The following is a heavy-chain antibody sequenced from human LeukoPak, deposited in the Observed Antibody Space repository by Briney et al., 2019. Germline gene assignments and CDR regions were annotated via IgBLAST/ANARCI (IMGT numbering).Heavy chain of an antibody. CDR1: GGSISGYY. D-gene: IGHD3-22*01. J-gene: IGHJ4*02. CDR3: ARDWSMITYEY. CDR2: IYSSGAT. Sequence: SETLSLTCTVSGGSISGYYWSWIRQPAGKGLELIGRIYSSGATNYNPSLESRVTMSVDTSKNQFALKLSSVTAADTAVYYCARDWSMITYEYWGRGTLVTVSS. V-gene: IGHV4-4*07.